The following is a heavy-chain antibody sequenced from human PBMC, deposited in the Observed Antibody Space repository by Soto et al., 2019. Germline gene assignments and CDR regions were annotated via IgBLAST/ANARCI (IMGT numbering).Heavy chain of an antibody. CDR1: GFTFSSYA. J-gene: IGHJ4*02. CDR3: ARSRGYSYGFPYFDY. D-gene: IGHD5-18*01. Sequence: GGSLRLSCAASGFTFSSYAMHWVRQAPGKGLEWVAVISYDGSNKYYADSVKGRFTISRDNSKNTLYLQMNSLRAEDTAVYYCARSRGYSYGFPYFDYWGQGTLVTVSS. CDR2: ISYDGSNK. V-gene: IGHV3-30-3*01.